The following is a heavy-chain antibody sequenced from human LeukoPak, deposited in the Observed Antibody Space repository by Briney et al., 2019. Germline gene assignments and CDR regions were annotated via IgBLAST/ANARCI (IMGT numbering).Heavy chain of an antibody. CDR1: GGSISSGSYY. Sequence: PSETLSLTCTVSGGSISSGSYYWGWIRQPPGKGLEWIGSIYYSGSTYYNPSLKSRVTISVDTSKNQFSLKLSSVTAADTAVYYCARLALFFDYWGQGTLVTVSS. CDR3: ARLALFFDY. J-gene: IGHJ4*02. CDR2: IYYSGST. V-gene: IGHV4-39*01. D-gene: IGHD2-21*01.